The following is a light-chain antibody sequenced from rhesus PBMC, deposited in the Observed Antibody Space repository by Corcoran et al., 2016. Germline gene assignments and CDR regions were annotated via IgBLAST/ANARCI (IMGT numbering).Light chain of an antibody. CDR2: EVS. V-gene: IGLV2-32*02. J-gene: IGLJ2*01. CDR3: SSYAGSNTFL. Sequence: QAALTQPRSVSGSPGQSVTISCTGTSSDIGGYNYVSWYQQHPGTAHKLMIYEVSKRPSEVSDRFSGSKSGNTASLTISGLQAEDEADYYCSSYAGSNTFLFGGGTRLTVL. CDR1: SSDIGGYNY.